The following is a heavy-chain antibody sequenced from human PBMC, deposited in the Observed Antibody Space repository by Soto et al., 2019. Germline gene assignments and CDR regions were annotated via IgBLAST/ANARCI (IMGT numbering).Heavy chain of an antibody. CDR3: AKDSFSRNGIYDPLDV. V-gene: IGHV3-23*01. CDR2: IGGEGYKP. Sequence: GGSLRLSCVASEFIFSDYAMSWVRQAPGKGPEWVSVIGGEGYKPEYADSVKGRFTVSRDNSKNMLYLQMDSLRVDDTAVYYCAKDSFSRNGIYDPLDVWGQGTMVTVSS. D-gene: IGHD3-3*02. CDR1: EFIFSDYA. J-gene: IGHJ3*01.